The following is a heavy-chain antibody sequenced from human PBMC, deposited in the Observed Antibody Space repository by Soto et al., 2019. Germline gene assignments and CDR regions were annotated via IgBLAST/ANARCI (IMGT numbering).Heavy chain of an antibody. CDR3: ARDYDYAIDY. CDR2: IYPGDSET. CDR1: GYSFSSYW. J-gene: IGHJ4*02. D-gene: IGHD3-16*01. V-gene: IGHV5-51*01. Sequence: GESLKISCKGSGYSFSSYWIGWVRQMPGKGLEWMGFIYPGDSETRYSPSFQGQVTISVDKSISTAYLQWSSLKASDTAIYYCARDYDYAIDYWGQGTLVTV.